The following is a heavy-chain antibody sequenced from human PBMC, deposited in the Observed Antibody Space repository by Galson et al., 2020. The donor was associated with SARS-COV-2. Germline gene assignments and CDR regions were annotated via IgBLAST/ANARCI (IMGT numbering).Heavy chain of an antibody. CDR3: ARVRGATYFCSSRSRDYDAFGI. V-gene: IGHV3-7*03. Sequence: GASLRLYCAASGFTSGDYLMTWVRHAPGKGLEWVANIKEDGGEENYADSVRGRFTISRDNAMNSLSLQMNSLRAEYTAVDYCARVRGATYFCSSRSRDYDAFGIWGEGSRSTVAS. J-gene: IGHJ3*02. CDR2: IKEDGGEE. D-gene: IGHD3-10*01. CDR1: GFTSGDYL.